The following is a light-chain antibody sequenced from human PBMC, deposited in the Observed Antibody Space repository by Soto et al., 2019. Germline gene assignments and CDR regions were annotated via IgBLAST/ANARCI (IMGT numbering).Light chain of an antibody. Sequence: DIQMTQSPSTLSASVGDRVTITCRASQSISTWLAWYQQKPGKAPNLLIYRASSLESGVPSRFSGSGSGTEFTLTISSLQPDDSATYYCQEYKDWTFGQEHKVEIK. J-gene: IGKJ1*01. CDR1: QSISTW. CDR3: QEYKDWT. CDR2: RAS. V-gene: IGKV1-5*03.